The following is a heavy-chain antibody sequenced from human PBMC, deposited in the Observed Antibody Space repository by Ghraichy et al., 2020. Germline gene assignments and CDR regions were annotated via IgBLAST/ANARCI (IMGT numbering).Heavy chain of an antibody. CDR2: ISRNGVVT. Sequence: GGSLRLSCSASGFAFSTYAVHWVRQAPGKALEYISTISRNGVVTYYGDSVRDRSTISRDNSKNSLYLELHMLRTEDTAMYYCGKDASPTGYSYGPLDYWGQGTLVTVSS. J-gene: IGHJ4*02. D-gene: IGHD5-18*01. V-gene: IGHV3-64D*06. CDR3: GKDASPTGYSYGPLDY. CDR1: GFAFSTYA.